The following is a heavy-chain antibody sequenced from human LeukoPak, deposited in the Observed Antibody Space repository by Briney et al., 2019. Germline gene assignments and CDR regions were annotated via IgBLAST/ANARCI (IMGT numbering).Heavy chain of an antibody. D-gene: IGHD6-19*01. V-gene: IGHV4-59*08. CDR2: IYYSGRT. CDR3: ARHVEQWLTPFDY. CDR1: GGSISSYY. J-gene: IGHJ4*02. Sequence: SETLSLTCTVSGGSISSYYWSWIRQSPGKGLEWIGYIYYSGRTNYNPSLKSRVTISIDTSKNQFSLKLSSVTAADTAVYYCARHVEQWLTPFDYWGQGTLVTVSS.